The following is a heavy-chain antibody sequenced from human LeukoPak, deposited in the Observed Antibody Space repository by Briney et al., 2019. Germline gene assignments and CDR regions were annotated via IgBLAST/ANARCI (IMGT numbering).Heavy chain of an antibody. CDR3: SRDRHCIGSTCYGL. Sequence: GSLRLSCAASGFTFSSYAMHWVRQAPGKGLEWVAVISYDGSNKYYADSVKGRFTISRDNSKNTLYLQMNSLRAEDTAVHYCSRDRHCIGSTCYGLWGQGTRVTVSS. D-gene: IGHD2-2*01. CDR1: GFTFSSYA. CDR2: ISYDGSNK. J-gene: IGHJ4*02. V-gene: IGHV3-30*14.